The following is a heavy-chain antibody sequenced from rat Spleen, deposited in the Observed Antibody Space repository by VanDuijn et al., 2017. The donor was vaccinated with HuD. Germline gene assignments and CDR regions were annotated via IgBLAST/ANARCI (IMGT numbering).Heavy chain of an antibody. CDR1: GFSLSSSH. Sequence: QVQLKESGPGLVQSSQTLSLTCTVSGFSLSSSHVTWVRQPPGKGLEWLGIIWTGGSTAYNSLLKSRLSISRDTSKSQVFLKMNSLQTEDTATYYCARDRGYDGSYYYVGGYFDYWGQGVMVTVSS. CDR3: ARDRGYDGSYYYVGGYFDY. D-gene: IGHD1-12*02. CDR2: IWTGGST. V-gene: IGHV2-43*01. J-gene: IGHJ2*01.